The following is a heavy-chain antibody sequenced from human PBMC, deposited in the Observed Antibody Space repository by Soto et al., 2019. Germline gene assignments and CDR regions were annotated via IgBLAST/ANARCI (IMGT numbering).Heavy chain of an antibody. CDR1: GGSISSGGYY. CDR3: ARDRGGGVDILTGYWDDYYYGMDV. Sequence: SETLSLTCTVSGGSISSGGYYCSWIRQHPGKGLEWIGYIYYSGSTYYNPSLKSRVTISVDTSKNQFSLKLSSVTAADTAVYYCARDRGGGVDILTGYWDDYYYGMDVWGQGTTVTVSS. J-gene: IGHJ6*02. D-gene: IGHD3-9*01. V-gene: IGHV4-31*03. CDR2: IYYSGST.